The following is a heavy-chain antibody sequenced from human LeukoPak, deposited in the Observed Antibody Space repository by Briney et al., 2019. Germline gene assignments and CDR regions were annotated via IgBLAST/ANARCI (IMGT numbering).Heavy chain of an antibody. CDR1: GGSFSGYY. V-gene: IGHV4-59*08. J-gene: IGHJ4*02. CDR3: ARHAYGDLYYFDY. D-gene: IGHD4-17*01. CDR2: IYYSGST. Sequence: SETLSLTCAVSGGSFSGYYWSWIRQPPGKGLEWIGYIYYSGSTNYNPSLKSRVTISVDTSKNQFSLKLSSVTAADTAVYYCARHAYGDLYYFDYWGQGTLVTVSS.